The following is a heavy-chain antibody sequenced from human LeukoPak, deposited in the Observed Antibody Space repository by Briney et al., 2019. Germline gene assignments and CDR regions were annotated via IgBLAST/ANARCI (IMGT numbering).Heavy chain of an antibody. D-gene: IGHD3-22*01. V-gene: IGHV3-30-3*01. CDR1: GFAFSSYE. CDR3: ARGDSSGYYWGLDY. Sequence: GGSLRLYCAASGFAFSSYEMNWVRQAPGKGLEWVAVISYDGSNKYYADSVKGRFTISRDNSKNTLYLQMNSLRAEDTAVYYCARGDSSGYYWGLDYWGQGTLVTVSS. J-gene: IGHJ4*02. CDR2: ISYDGSNK.